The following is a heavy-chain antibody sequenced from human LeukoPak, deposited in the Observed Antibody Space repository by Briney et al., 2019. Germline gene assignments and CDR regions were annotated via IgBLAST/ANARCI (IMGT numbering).Heavy chain of an antibody. Sequence: SQTLSLTCTVSGGSISSGGYYWSWIRQHPGKDLEWIGYIYYSGSTYYNPSLKSRVTVSVDTSKNQFSLKLSSVTAADTAVYYCARANYYGSGSYYLAYWGQGTLVTVSS. D-gene: IGHD3-10*01. CDR2: IYYSGST. CDR3: ARANYYGSGSYYLAY. CDR1: GGSISSGGYY. V-gene: IGHV4-31*03. J-gene: IGHJ4*02.